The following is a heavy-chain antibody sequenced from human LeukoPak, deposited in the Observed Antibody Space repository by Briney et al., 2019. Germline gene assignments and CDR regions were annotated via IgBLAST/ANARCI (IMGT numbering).Heavy chain of an antibody. CDR3: ATESFYASDY. D-gene: IGHD2-8*01. V-gene: IGHV3-48*03. J-gene: IGHJ4*02. Sequence: GGSLRLSCAASGFTFSSYEMNWVRQAPGKGLEWVSYISSSVITIYYADSVKGRFTISRDNTQNSLYLQMDSLRAEDTAVYYCATESFYASDYWGQGTLVTVSS. CDR2: ISSSVITI. CDR1: GFTFSSYE.